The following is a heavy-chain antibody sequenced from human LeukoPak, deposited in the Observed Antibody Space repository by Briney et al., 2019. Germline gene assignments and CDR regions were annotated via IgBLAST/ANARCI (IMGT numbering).Heavy chain of an antibody. CDR1: GGSISSGGYY. J-gene: IGHJ4*02. D-gene: IGHD3-10*01. V-gene: IGHV4-31*03. CDR2: IYYSGST. Sequence: PSETLSLICTVSGGSISSGGYYWSWIRQHPGKGLEWIGYIYYSGSTYYNPSLKSRVTISVDTSKNQFSLKLSSVTAADTAVYYCVRAGAYYYGSGSYHPLDYSGQGTLVTVSS. CDR3: VRAGAYYYGSGSYHPLDY.